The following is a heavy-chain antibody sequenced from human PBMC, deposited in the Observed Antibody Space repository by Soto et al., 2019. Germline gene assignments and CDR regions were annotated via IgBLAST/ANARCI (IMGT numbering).Heavy chain of an antibody. D-gene: IGHD5-18*01. V-gene: IGHV4-34*01. Sequence: SETLSLTCAVYGGSFSGYYWSWIRQPPGKGLEWIGEINHSGSTNYNPSLKSRVTISVDTSKNQFSLKLSSVTAADTAVYYCARGRQLWKEYYYYYGMDVWGQGTTVTVSS. CDR1: GGSFSGYY. CDR2: INHSGST. CDR3: ARGRQLWKEYYYYYGMDV. J-gene: IGHJ6*02.